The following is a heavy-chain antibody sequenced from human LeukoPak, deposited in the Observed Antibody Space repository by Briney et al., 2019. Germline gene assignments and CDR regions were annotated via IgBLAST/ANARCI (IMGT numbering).Heavy chain of an antibody. CDR3: ARAGPNIVVVPAAINGDY. CDR2: INHSGST. CDR1: GGSFSGYY. Sequence: SETLSLTCAVYGGSFSGYYWSSIRQPPGKGLEWIGEINHSGSTNYNPSLKSRVTISVDTSKNQFSLKLSSVTAADTAVYYCARAGPNIVVVPAAINGDYWGQGTLVTVSS. D-gene: IGHD2-2*02. J-gene: IGHJ4*02. V-gene: IGHV4-34*01.